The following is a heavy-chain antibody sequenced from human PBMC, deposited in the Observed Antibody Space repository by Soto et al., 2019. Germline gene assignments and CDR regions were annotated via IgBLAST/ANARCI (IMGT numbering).Heavy chain of an antibody. CDR3: ASDWGGTPEHFQH. V-gene: IGHV1-69*02. CDR2: IIPILGIA. CDR1: GGTFSSYT. J-gene: IGHJ1*01. Sequence: GASVKVSCKASGGTFSSYTISWVRQAPGQGLEWMGRIIPILGIANYAQKFQGRVTITADKSTSTAYMELSSLRSEDTAVYYFASDWGGTPEHFQHWGQGTLVTVSS. D-gene: IGHD7-27*01.